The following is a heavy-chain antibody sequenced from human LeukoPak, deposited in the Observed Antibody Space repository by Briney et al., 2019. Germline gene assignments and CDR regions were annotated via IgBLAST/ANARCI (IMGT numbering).Heavy chain of an antibody. D-gene: IGHD2-2*01. Sequence: PSETLSLTCTVSGGSISSYYWSWLRQPAGKGLEWIGRIYTSGSTNYNTSLKSRVTMSVDTSKNQFSLKLSSVTAADTAVYYCARELYCSSTSCPSQHWGQGTLVTVSS. CDR1: GGSISSYY. J-gene: IGHJ1*01. CDR3: ARELYCSSTSCPSQH. CDR2: IYTSGST. V-gene: IGHV4-4*07.